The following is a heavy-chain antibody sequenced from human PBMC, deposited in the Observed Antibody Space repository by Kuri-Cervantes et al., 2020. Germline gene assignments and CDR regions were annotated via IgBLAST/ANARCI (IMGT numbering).Heavy chain of an antibody. CDR2: ISSSGSTI. J-gene: IGHJ3*02. Sequence: GGSLRLSCAASGFTFSDYYMSWIRHAPGKGLEWVSYISSSGSTIYYADSVKGRFTISRDNAKNSLYLQMNSLRAEDTAVYYCARAPHYYDSSGYTINAFDIWGQGTRVTVSS. D-gene: IGHD3-22*01. V-gene: IGHV3-11*01. CDR3: ARAPHYYDSSGYTINAFDI. CDR1: GFTFSDYY.